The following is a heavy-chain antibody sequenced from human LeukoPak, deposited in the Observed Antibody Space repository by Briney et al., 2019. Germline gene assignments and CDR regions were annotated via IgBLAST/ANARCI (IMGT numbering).Heavy chain of an antibody. J-gene: IGHJ4*02. CDR1: GFSFSSHY. Sequence: GGSLRLSCAVSGFSFSSHYFTWVRQAPGQGLEWVSVNSGGRTFYADSVKDRFTISRDTSKSTVYLQMNSLRAEDTAVYFCARDQPHSDRGGPGFFDLWGQGTLVTVSS. CDR3: ARDQPHSDRGGPGFFDL. D-gene: IGHD2-15*01. CDR2: NSGGRT. V-gene: IGHV3-66*01.